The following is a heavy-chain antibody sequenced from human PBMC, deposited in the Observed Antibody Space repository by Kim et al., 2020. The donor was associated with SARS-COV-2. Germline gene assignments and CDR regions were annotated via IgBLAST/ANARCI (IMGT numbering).Heavy chain of an antibody. J-gene: IGHJ4*02. CDR1: GGSISSSSYY. CDR3: ASSAPPFDWLLYYFDY. CDR2: IYYSGST. D-gene: IGHD3-9*01. Sequence: SETLSLTCTVSGGSISSSSYYWGWIRQPPGKGLEWIGSIYYSGSTYYNPSLKSRVTISVDTSKNQFSLKLSSVTAADTAVYYCASSAPPFDWLLYYFDYWGQGTLVTVSS. V-gene: IGHV4-39*01.